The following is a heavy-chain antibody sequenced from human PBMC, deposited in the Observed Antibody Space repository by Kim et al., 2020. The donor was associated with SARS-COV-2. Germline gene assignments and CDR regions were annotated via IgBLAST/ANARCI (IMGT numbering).Heavy chain of an antibody. CDR3: AKGGIVTRQFDY. CDR1: GLTFSSSG. D-gene: IGHD1-26*01. Sequence: GGSLRLSCVASGLTFSSSGMSWVRQAPGKGLEWVSVISGSGGTTYYTDSVKGRFTISRDNSKNTLYLQMNSLRAEDTAVYYCAKGGIVTRQFDYWGQGTL. CDR2: ISGSGGTT. J-gene: IGHJ4*02. V-gene: IGHV3-23*01.